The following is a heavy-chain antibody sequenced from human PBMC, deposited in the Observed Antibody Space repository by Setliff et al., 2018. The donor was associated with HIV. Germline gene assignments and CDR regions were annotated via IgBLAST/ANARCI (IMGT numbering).Heavy chain of an antibody. J-gene: IGHJ4*02. CDR2: INPNSGGT. D-gene: IGHD5-12*01. Sequence: GASVKVSCKASGYIFTGYYMHWVRQAPGQGLEWMGRINPNSGGTKYSQKFQGRVTITRDTSASTAYMELSSLRSEDTAVYYCAAISGYDLYWGQGTLVTVSS. CDR1: GYIFTGYY. V-gene: IGHV1-2*06. CDR3: AAISGYDLY.